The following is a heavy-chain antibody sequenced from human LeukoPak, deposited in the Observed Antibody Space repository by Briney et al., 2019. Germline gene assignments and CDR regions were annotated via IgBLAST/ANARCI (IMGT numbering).Heavy chain of an antibody. CDR1: GGSISGSY. CDR2: FYTSGST. Sequence: SETLSLTCTVSGGSISGSYWTWVRQPAGEGLQWIGFFYTSGSTYYNPSLKSRVTISVDTSKNQFSLKLSSVTAADTAVYYCARDGGGSDCWGQGTLVTVSS. CDR3: ARDGGGSDC. J-gene: IGHJ4*02. V-gene: IGHV4-4*07. D-gene: IGHD2-15*01.